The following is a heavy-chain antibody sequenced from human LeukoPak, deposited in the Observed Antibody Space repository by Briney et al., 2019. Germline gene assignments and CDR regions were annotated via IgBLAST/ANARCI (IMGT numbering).Heavy chain of an antibody. CDR2: INPNSGGT. J-gene: IGHJ3*02. CDR3: ARDSGSYLARDAFDI. D-gene: IGHD1-26*01. CDR1: GYTFTGYY. V-gene: IGHV1-2*02. Sequence: ASVKVSCKASGYTFTGYYMHWVRQAPGQGLEWKGWINPNSGGTNYAQKFQGRVTMTRDTSISTAYMELSRLRSDDTAVYYCARDSGSYLARDAFDIWGQGTMVTVSS.